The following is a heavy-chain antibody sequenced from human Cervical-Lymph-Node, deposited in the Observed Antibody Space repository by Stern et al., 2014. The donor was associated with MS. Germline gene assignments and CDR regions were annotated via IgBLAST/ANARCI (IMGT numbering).Heavy chain of an antibody. CDR1: GFTFSSYW. Sequence: EVQLVESGGGLVQPGGSLRLSCAASGFTFSSYWMHWVRQAPGKGLVCVSRINSDGSSTSYADSVKGRFTISRDNAKNTLYLQMNSLRAEDTAVYYCARDLHEPAFVGSEFIPVDTAGALESYYGMDVWGQGTTVTVSS. CDR2: INSDGSST. CDR3: ARDLHEPAFVGSEFIPVDTAGALESYYGMDV. J-gene: IGHJ6*02. V-gene: IGHV3-74*01. D-gene: IGHD5-18*01.